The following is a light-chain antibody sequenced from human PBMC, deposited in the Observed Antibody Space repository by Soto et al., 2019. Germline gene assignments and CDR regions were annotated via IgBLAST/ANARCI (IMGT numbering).Light chain of an antibody. CDR1: QSVSTY. CDR2: DAS. CDR3: QQRSNWQIT. V-gene: IGKV3-11*01. Sequence: ETVLSQSPATLSLSPGESATLSCRASQSVSTYLAWYQQKPGQAPRLLIYDASNRVTGIPARFRGSGSGTDFTLTISSLEPDDFAVYYCQQRSNWQITFGQGTRLE. J-gene: IGKJ5*01.